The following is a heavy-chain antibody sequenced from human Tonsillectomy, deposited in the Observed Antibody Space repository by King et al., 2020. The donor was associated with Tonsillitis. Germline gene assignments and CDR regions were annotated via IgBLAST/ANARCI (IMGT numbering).Heavy chain of an antibody. D-gene: IGHD2-15*01. J-gene: IGHJ4*02. CDR1: GFGFSVYG. V-gene: IGHV3-30*02. Sequence: QVQLVESGGGVVQPGGSLRVSCVASGFGFSVYGMHWVRQVPGRGLEWVAFTRYDGSLRYYADSVMGRFIISRDNSKNTLYLQMNSLRTEDTGLYFCAKPTGGYCASDRCNSQSTFEYWGQGTLVTVSS. CDR3: AKPTGGYCASDRCNSQSTFEY. CDR2: TRYDGSLR.